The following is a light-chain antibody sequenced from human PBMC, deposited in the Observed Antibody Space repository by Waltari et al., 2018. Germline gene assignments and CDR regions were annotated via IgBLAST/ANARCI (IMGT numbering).Light chain of an antibody. V-gene: IGKV1-39*01. CDR2: ATS. J-gene: IGKJ3*01. CDR1: QSMSSF. Sequence: DIQVTQSPSSLSASVGDRVTITCRASQSMSSFLNWYQQKPGKAPRLLISATSNLQIGVPSRFSGSGSGADCTLTINSLQPEDFATYYCLQSYSLSLFTFGPGTRVDIK. CDR3: LQSYSLSLFT.